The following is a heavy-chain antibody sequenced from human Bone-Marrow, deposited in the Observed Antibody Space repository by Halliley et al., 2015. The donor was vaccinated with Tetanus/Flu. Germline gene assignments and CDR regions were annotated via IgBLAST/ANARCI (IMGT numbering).Heavy chain of an antibody. CDR1: GFTFSSYE. Sequence: VQLVQSGGGLVQPGGSLRLSCVASGFTFSSYEMNWVRQAPGKGLEWVSYISRTGDDIYYADSVKGRFTVSRDNAKNSLYLQMDSLGAEDTAIYFCARESGEGFNYWDYWGQGTLVTVSS. J-gene: IGHJ4*02. CDR3: ARESGEGFNYWDY. D-gene: IGHD5-12*01. V-gene: IGHV3-48*03. CDR2: ISRTGDDI.